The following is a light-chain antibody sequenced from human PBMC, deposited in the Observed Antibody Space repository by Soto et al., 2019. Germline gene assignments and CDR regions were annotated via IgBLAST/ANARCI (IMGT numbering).Light chain of an antibody. CDR1: SSNIGAGYD. J-gene: IGLJ2*01. V-gene: IGLV1-40*01. CDR2: GNS. CDR3: QCYDSSLSGSVV. Sequence: QSVLTQPPSVSGAPGQRVTISCTGISSNIGAGYDVHWYQQLPGTAPKLLIYGNSNRPSGVPDRFSGSKSGTSASRAITGLQAEDEADYYCQCYDSSLSGSVVFGGGTKLTVL.